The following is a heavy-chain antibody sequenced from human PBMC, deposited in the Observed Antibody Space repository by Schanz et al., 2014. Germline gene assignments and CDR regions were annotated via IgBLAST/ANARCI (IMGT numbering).Heavy chain of an antibody. CDR1: GFTFSSYA. CDR3: AKDENWALTDY. J-gene: IGHJ4*02. Sequence: VQLLESGGGLVQPGGSLRLSCAASGFTFSSYAMSWVRQAPGKGLEWVALIRSDERDKCYTDSVKGRFSISRDNSKNTVYLQMNSLRPEDTAVYYCAKDENWALTDYWGQGTLVTVSS. CDR2: IRSDERDK. D-gene: IGHD7-27*01. V-gene: IGHV3-30*02.